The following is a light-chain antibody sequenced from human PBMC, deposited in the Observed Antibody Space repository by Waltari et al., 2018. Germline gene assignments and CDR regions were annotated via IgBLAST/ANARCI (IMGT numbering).Light chain of an antibody. J-gene: IGLJ3*02. CDR3: QTWGTGPWV. V-gene: IGLV4-69*01. Sequence: QLVLTQSPSASASLGASVKLTCTLSSGHSSYAIACQQQQPEKGPRYLMKLNSDGSHSKGDGIPDRFSGSSSGAERYLTISSLQSEDEADYYCQTWGTGPWVFGGGTKLTVL. CDR2: LNSDGSH. CDR1: SGHSSYA.